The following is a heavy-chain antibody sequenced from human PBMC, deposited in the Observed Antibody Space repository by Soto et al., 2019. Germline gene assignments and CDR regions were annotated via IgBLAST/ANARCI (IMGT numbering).Heavy chain of an antibody. V-gene: IGHV4-59*01. J-gene: IGHJ5*02. CDR3: ATGRVYYGSES. Sequence: QVLLQESGPGLVKPSETLSLTCTVPADSIGDYYWSWIRQPPGKGLEGIGYVYFTGSTSYNYNPSLKSRVAISIDTAKKQFSLNLGSVTAADTAIYYCATGRVYYGSESWGQGTLVTVSS. CDR2: VYFTGSTSY. CDR1: ADSIGDYY. D-gene: IGHD3-10*01.